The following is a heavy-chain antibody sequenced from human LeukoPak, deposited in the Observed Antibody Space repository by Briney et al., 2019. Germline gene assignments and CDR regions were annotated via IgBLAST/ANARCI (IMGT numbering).Heavy chain of an antibody. CDR3: ARAPGHYSGYDTFGGPDY. D-gene: IGHD5-12*01. V-gene: IGHV3-21*01. CDR2: ISSSSSYI. Sequence: GSLRLSCAASGFTFSSYSMNWVRQAPGKGLEWVSSISSSSSYIYYADSVKGRFTISRDNAENSLYLQMNSLRAEDTAVYYCARAPGHYSGYDTFGGPDYWGQGTLVTVSP. CDR1: GFTFSSYS. J-gene: IGHJ4*02.